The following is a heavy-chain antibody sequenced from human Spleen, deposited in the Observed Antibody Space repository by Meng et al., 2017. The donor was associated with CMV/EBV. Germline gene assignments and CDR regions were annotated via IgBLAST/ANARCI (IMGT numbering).Heavy chain of an antibody. J-gene: IGHJ4*02. CDR3: ARKAGSNGRGFDY. Sequence: ASVKVSCKASGYTFSGYYIHWVRQATGQGLEWMGLMNTNTGGTHYTQKFQGRVTLTRDTSISTAYMELNSLSSDDTAVYFCARKAGSNGRGFDYWGQGTLVTVSS. CDR2: MNTNTGGT. D-gene: IGHD1-14*01. CDR1: GYTFSGYY. V-gene: IGHV1-2*02.